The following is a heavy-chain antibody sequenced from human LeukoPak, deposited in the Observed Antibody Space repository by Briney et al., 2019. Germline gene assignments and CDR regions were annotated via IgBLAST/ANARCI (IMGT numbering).Heavy chain of an antibody. CDR2: IRYNGNNQ. CDR3: AKETTSAWYATMVDY. J-gene: IGHJ4*02. V-gene: IGHV3-30*02. D-gene: IGHD6-19*01. CDR1: GFTFNNYG. Sequence: GGSLRLSCAASGFTFNNYGMHWVRQAPGKGLEWVAFIRYNGNNQYYADSVKGRFTISRDNSKNTLYLQMNSLRAEDTALYYCAKETTSAWYATMVDYWGQGTLVTVSS.